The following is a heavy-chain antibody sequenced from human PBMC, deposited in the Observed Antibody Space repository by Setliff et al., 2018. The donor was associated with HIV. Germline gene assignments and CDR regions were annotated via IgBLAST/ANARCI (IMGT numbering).Heavy chain of an antibody. CDR2: MWWDETNE. CDR1: GFKFKSYG. J-gene: IGHJ4*02. V-gene: IGHV3-33*03. CDR3: AKGTYSYDSSGPDY. Sequence: GGSLRLSCVASGFKFKSYGMTWVRQAPGKGLEWVAIMWWDETNEDYIDSVKGRFTISRDNAKNTLYLQMNSLRAEDTAVYYCAKGTYSYDSSGPDYWGQGTLVTVSS. D-gene: IGHD3-22*01.